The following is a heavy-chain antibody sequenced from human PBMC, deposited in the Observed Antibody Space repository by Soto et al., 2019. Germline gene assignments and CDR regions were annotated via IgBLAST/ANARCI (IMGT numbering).Heavy chain of an antibody. Sequence: SLRLSCAASGFTFSSYSMNWVRQAPGKGLEWVSSISSSSSYIYYADSVKGRFTISRDNAKNSLYLQMNSLRAEDTAVYYCARPQYQLLSAYDYWGQGTLVTVSS. CDR3: ARPQYQLLSAYDY. CDR1: GFTFSSYS. V-gene: IGHV3-21*01. D-gene: IGHD2-2*01. J-gene: IGHJ4*02. CDR2: ISSSSSYI.